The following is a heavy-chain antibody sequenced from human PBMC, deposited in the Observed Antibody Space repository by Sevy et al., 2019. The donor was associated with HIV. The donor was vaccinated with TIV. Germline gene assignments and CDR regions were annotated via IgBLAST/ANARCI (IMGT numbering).Heavy chain of an antibody. J-gene: IGHJ3*01. CDR2: IRSKTYGGTT. CDR1: GFTFGDYA. CDR3: SREESEGTVAQPDAFDF. V-gene: IGHV3-49*03. D-gene: IGHD6-19*01. Sequence: GGSLRLSCTASGFTFGDYAMSWFRQAPGKGLEWVGFIRSKTYGGTTEYAASVKGRFTISRDDSKSIAYLQMNSLKTEDTAVYYCSREESEGTVAQPDAFDFWGQGTMVTVSS.